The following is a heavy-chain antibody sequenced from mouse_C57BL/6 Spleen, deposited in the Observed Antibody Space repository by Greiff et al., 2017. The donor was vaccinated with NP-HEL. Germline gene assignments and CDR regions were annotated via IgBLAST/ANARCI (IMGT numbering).Heavy chain of an antibody. J-gene: IGHJ1*03. CDR2: ISDGGSYT. CDR1: GFTFSSYA. D-gene: IGHD2-3*01. V-gene: IGHV5-4*03. CDR3: ANDGYGYFDV. Sequence: EVKLVESGGGLVKSGGSLKLSCAASGFTFSSYAMSWVRQTPEKRLEWVATISDGGSYTYYPDNVKGRFTISRDNAKNNLYLQMSHLKSEDTAMYYCANDGYGYFDVWGTGTTVTVSS.